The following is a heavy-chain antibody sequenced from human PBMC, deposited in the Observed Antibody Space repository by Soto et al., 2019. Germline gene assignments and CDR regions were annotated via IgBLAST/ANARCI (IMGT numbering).Heavy chain of an antibody. J-gene: IGHJ4*02. CDR3: ARGRRAAAGTVGEDY. V-gene: IGHV1-8*01. CDR1: GYTFTSYD. D-gene: IGHD6-13*01. Sequence: ASVKVSCKASGYTFTSYDINWVRQATGQGLEWMEWMNPNSGNTGYAQKFQGRVTMTRNTSISTAYMELSSLRSEDTAVYYCARGRRAAAGTVGEDYWGQGTLVTVSS. CDR2: MNPNSGNT.